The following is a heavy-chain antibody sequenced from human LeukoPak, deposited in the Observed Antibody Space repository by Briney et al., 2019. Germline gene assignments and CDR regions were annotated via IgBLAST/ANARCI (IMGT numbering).Heavy chain of an antibody. CDR2: IGIRGDT. J-gene: IGHJ4*02. Sequence: GGSLRLSCAASGFTFIDYDMHWVRHVIGKGLEWVSAIGIRGDTHYSGSVKGRFTISRENAESSLYLQMNSLRAEDTAVYYCARGGIQVSGIDEFDYWGQGALVTVSS. D-gene: IGHD6-19*01. CDR3: ARGGIQVSGIDEFDY. CDR1: GFTFIDYD. V-gene: IGHV3-13*01.